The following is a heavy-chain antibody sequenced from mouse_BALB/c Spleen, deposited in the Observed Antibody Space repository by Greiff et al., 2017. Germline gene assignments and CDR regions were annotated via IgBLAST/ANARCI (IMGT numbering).Heavy chain of an antibody. Sequence: QVQLQQPGAELVKPGASVKLSCKASGYTFTSYWMHWVKQRPGQGLEWIGEINPSNGRTNYNEKFKSKATLTVDKSSSTAYMQLSSLTSEDSAVYYCAREGGLLGYYYAMDDWGQGTSVTVSS. CDR3: AREGGLLGYYYAMDD. J-gene: IGHJ4*01. D-gene: IGHD2-10*01. CDR1: GYTFTSYW. CDR2: INPSNGRT. V-gene: IGHV1S81*02.